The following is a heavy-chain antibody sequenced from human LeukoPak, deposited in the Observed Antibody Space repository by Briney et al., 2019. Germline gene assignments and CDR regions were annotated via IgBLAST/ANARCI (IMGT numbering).Heavy chain of an antibody. CDR3: VRGTNDWTGIDY. J-gene: IGHJ4*02. D-gene: IGHD2-8*01. CDR2: INPDGTSP. Sequence: PGRSLRLSCAASGFTFRNYWMHWARQVPGKGLVWVSRINPDGTSPHYADSVKGRFTISRDNARNILYLQMNSLRVEDTAIYYCVRGTNDWTGIDYWGQGILVTVSS. CDR1: GFTFRNYW. V-gene: IGHV3-74*01.